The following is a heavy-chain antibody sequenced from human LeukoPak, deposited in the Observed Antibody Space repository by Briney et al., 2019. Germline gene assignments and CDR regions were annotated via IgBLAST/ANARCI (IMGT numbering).Heavy chain of an antibody. V-gene: IGHV4-30-2*01. CDR1: GDSISSGGYS. CDR2: IYHSGST. J-gene: IGHJ4*02. Sequence: SETLSLTCTVSGDSISSGGYSWSWIRQPPGKGLEWIGYIYHSGSTYYNPSLKSRVTISVDRSKNQFSLKLSSVTAADTAVYYCASGYGSGSPFDYWGQGTLVTVSS. CDR3: ASGYGSGSPFDY. D-gene: IGHD3-10*01.